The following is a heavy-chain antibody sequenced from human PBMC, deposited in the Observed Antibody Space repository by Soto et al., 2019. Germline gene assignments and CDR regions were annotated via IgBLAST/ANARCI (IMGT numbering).Heavy chain of an antibody. V-gene: IGHV3-30-3*01. CDR3: ASRNYDSSGYYYYFDY. CDR1: GFTFSSYA. CDR2: ISYDGSNK. J-gene: IGHJ4*02. D-gene: IGHD3-22*01. Sequence: SLRLSCAASGFTFSSYAMHWVRQAPGKGLEWVAVISYDGSNKYYADSVKGRFTISRDNSKNTLYLQMNSLRAEDTAVYYCASRNYDSSGYYYYFDYWGQGTLVTVSS.